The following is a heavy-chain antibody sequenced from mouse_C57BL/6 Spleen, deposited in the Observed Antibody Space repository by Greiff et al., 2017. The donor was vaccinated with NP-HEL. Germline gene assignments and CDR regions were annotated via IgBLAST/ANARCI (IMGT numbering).Heavy chain of an antibody. CDR3: AREEVSFDY. J-gene: IGHJ2*01. Sequence: VQLQQSGAELVRPGTSVKVSCKASGYAFTNYLIEWVKQRPGQGLEWIGVINPGSGGTNYNEKFKGKATLTADKSSSTAYMQLSSLTSEDSAVYFCAREEVSFDYWGQGTTLTVSS. CDR2: INPGSGGT. V-gene: IGHV1-54*01. CDR1: GYAFTNYL.